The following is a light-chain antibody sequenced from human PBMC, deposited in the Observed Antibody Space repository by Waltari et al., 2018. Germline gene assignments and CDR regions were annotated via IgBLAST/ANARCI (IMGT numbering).Light chain of an antibody. CDR2: EVT. CDR3: SSHTSSVPHV. CDR1: SHAVGGYRF. V-gene: IGLV2-14*01. Sequence: QSALTQPASVSGSPGQSITISCTATSHAVGGYRFVSWYQQYPGKAPKLIIYEVTYRPSGISTRFSGSKSGNTASLTISGLQAEDEADYYCSSHTSSVPHVFGTGKRVTVV. J-gene: IGLJ1*01.